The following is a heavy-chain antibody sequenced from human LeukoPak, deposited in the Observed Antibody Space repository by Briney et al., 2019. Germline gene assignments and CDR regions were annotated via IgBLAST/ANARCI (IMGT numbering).Heavy chain of an antibody. J-gene: IGHJ6*02. CDR1: GGSFSGYY. Sequence: SETLSLTCAVYGGSFSGYYWSWIRQPPGKGLEWIGEINHSGSANYNPSLKSRVTISVDTSKSQFSLKLSSVTAADTAVYYCAKGGDTDGMDVWGQGTTVTVSS. CDR3: AKGGDTDGMDV. CDR2: INHSGSA. D-gene: IGHD5-18*01. V-gene: IGHV4-34*01.